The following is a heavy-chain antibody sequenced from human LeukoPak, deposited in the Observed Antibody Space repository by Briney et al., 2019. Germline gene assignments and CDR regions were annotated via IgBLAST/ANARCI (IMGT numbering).Heavy chain of an antibody. CDR3: AKDLADYVWGSYPPDAFDI. J-gene: IGHJ3*02. CDR1: GYTFTGYY. Sequence: ASVKVSCKASGYTFTGYYMHWVRQAPGQGLEWMGWINPNSGGTNYAQKFQGRVTMTRDTSISTAYMELSRLRSDDTAVYYCAKDLADYVWGSYPPDAFDIWGQGTMVTVSS. CDR2: INPNSGGT. D-gene: IGHD3-16*02. V-gene: IGHV1-2*02.